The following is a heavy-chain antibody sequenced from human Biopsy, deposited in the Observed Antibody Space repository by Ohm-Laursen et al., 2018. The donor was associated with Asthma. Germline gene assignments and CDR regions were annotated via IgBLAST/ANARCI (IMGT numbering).Heavy chain of an antibody. V-gene: IGHV3-53*01. CDR3: VRGDSSNWSHYYFDY. J-gene: IGHJ4*02. CDR2: IYSAGTS. Sequence: SLRLSCAASGFAVSRDYMFWVRQAPGKGLEWVSVIYSAGTSHTADSVRGRFTISRDYSKNTLYLQMHSLRAEDTAVYYCVRGDSSNWSHYYFDYWGQGTLVTVSS. D-gene: IGHD3-22*01. CDR1: GFAVSRDY.